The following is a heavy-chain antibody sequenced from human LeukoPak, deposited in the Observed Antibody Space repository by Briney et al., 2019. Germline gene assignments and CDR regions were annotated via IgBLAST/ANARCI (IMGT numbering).Heavy chain of an antibody. CDR2: IIPIFGTA. D-gene: IGHD6-13*01. Sequence: GASVKVPCKASGGTFSSYAIGWVRQAPGQGLEWMGGIIPIFGTANYAQKFQGRVTITADKSTSTAYMELSSLRSEDTAVYYCAAAAGPYNWFDPWGQGTLVTVSS. CDR3: AAAAGPYNWFDP. J-gene: IGHJ5*02. CDR1: GGTFSSYA. V-gene: IGHV1-69*06.